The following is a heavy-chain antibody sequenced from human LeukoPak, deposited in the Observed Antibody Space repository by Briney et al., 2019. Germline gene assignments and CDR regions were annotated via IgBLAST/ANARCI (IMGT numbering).Heavy chain of an antibody. J-gene: IGHJ4*02. CDR1: GDSVSSNSAA. Sequence: SQTHSLTCAISGDSVSSNSAAWNWIRQSPSRGLEWLGRTYYRSQWHNEYAVSVRSRITINPDTSKNQFSLQLNSVTPEDTAVYFCAWGNYYFDYWGQGILVTVSS. CDR3: AWGNYYFDY. D-gene: IGHD3-16*01. CDR2: TYYRSQWHN. V-gene: IGHV6-1*01.